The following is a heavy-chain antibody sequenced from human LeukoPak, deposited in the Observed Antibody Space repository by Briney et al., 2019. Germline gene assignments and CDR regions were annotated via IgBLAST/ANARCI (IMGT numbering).Heavy chain of an antibody. J-gene: IGHJ6*03. D-gene: IGHD6-13*01. CDR3: AREYSSSWYNYYYYMDV. V-gene: IGHV4-30-2*01. CDR1: GGSISSGGYS. CDR2: IYHSGST. Sequence: PSQTLSLTCAVSGGSISSGGYSWRWIRQPPGKGLEWIGYIYHSGSTYYNPSLKSRVTISVDRSKNQFSLKLSSVTAADTAVYYCAREYSSSWYNYYYYMDVWGKGTTVTVSS.